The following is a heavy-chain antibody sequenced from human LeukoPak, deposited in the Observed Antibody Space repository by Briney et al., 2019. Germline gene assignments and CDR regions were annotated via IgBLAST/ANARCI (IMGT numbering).Heavy chain of an antibody. D-gene: IGHD1-14*01. Sequence: SETLSLTCTVSGGSISNYYWSWIRQPPGKGLEWIGYIYYSGNTNYNPSLMGRVTISVDTSNNQFSLKLSSVTAADTAVYYCAKLTGSGNLWWGQGTLVTVSS. J-gene: IGHJ4*02. CDR3: AKLTGSGNLW. CDR2: IYYSGNT. CDR1: GGSISNYY. V-gene: IGHV4-59*08.